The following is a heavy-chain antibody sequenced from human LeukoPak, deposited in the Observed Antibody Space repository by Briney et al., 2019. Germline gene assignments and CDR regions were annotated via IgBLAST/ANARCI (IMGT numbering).Heavy chain of an antibody. CDR2: IYHSGST. J-gene: IGHJ3*02. CDR1: GYSISSGYY. CDR3: ARGDGYNSAFDI. Sequence: PSETLSLTCTVSGYSISSGYYWGWIRQPPGKGLEWIGSIYHSGSTYYNPSLKSRVTISVDTSKNQFSLKLSSVTAADTAVYYCARGDGYNSAFDIWGQGTMVTVSS. V-gene: IGHV4-38-2*02. D-gene: IGHD5-24*01.